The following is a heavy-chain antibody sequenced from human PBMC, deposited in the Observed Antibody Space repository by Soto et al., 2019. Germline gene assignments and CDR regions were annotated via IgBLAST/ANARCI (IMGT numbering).Heavy chain of an antibody. V-gene: IGHV3-33*01. J-gene: IGHJ6*02. CDR2: TWFDGTNK. CDR1: GFSFSNYA. D-gene: IGHD2-2*01. Sequence: QVQLVESGGGVVQPGGSLILSCAASGFSFSNYAMHWVSQAPGKGLEWVAVTWFDGTNKYYADSVKGRFTISRDNSKNTLYLQMNGLRGEDTAVYYCARDLMPYCTSTSCYGHGMAMEVWGQGTTVTVSS. CDR3: ARDLMPYCTSTSCYGHGMAMEV.